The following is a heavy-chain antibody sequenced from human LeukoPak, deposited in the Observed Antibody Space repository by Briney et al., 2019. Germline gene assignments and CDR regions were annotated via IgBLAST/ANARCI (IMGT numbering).Heavy chain of an antibody. CDR3: AKASRDIPAAGPSGYYFNY. CDR2: ISGSGGST. V-gene: IGHV3-23*01. J-gene: IGHJ4*02. Sequence: GGSLRLSCAASGFTFSSYAMSWVRQAPGKGLEWVSAISGSGGSTYYADSVKGRFTISRDNSKNTLYLQMNSLRAEDTAIYYCAKASRDIPAAGPSGYYFNYWGQGTLVTVSS. CDR1: GFTFSSYA. D-gene: IGHD6-13*01.